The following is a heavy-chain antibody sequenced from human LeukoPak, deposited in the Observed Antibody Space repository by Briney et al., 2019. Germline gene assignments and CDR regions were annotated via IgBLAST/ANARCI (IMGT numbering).Heavy chain of an antibody. CDR2: ISSSGDYT. D-gene: IGHD2-21*01. V-gene: IGHV3-11*06. CDR1: GFTFSNAW. CDR3: ARAAVTLELLSEHYYFDY. Sequence: GGSLRLSCAASGFTFSNAWMNWVRQAPGKGPEWLSDISSSGDYTDYADSVKGRFTISRDNTKNSLYLQMTSLRAEDTAVYYCARAAVTLELLSEHYYFDYWGQGVLVTVSS. J-gene: IGHJ4*02.